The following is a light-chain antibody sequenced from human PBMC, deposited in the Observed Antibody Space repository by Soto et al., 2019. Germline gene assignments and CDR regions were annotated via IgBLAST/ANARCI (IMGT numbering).Light chain of an antibody. CDR1: SSDVGGYNY. CDR2: DVS. Sequence: QSALTQPASVSGSPGQSITTSCTGTSSDVGGYNYVSWYQQYPGKAPKVMIYDVSNRPSGVSNRFSGSKSGNTASLTISGLQAEDEADYYCSSYTSSSTLEVFGTGTKVTVL. J-gene: IGLJ1*01. V-gene: IGLV2-14*01. CDR3: SSYTSSSTLEV.